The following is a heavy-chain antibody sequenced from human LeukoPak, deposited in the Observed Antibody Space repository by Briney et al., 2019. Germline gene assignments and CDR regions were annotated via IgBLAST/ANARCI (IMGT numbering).Heavy chain of an antibody. CDR2: IYWIT. J-gene: IGHJ4*02. D-gene: IGHD1-26*01. V-gene: IGHV4-39*01. CDR1: GASISGSSHYF. CDR3: ARYSGMGYSPGTYSNS. Sequence: TLSLTCTVSGASISGSSHYFWGWIRQTPGKGLEWIGSIYWITYYTPSLESRLTISVDTSRNQFSLKLSSVSAADTAVYYCARYSGMGYSPGTYSNSWGQGTRVTVSS.